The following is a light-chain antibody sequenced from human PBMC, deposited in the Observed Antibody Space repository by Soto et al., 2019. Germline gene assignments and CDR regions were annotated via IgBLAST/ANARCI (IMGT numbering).Light chain of an antibody. V-gene: IGLV2-11*01. J-gene: IGLJ1*01. CDR2: DVT. CDR1: SSDVGGYNY. Sequence: QSALTQPRSVSGSPGQSVTISCTGTSSDVGGYNYASWYEQHPVKAPKLMIYDVTKRPSGVPDRFSGSKSGNTASLTISGLQDEDEADYYCCSYAGSYTWVFGTGTKLTVL. CDR3: CSYAGSYTWV.